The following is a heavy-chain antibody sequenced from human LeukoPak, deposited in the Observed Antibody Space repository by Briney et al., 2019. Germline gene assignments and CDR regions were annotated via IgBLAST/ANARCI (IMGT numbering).Heavy chain of an antibody. CDR3: ASPERSSSYYYEY. D-gene: IGHD3-22*01. CDR2: IIPIFGTA. J-gene: IGHJ4*02. CDR1: GGTFTSYA. Sequence: SVKVSCKASGGTFTSYAISWVRQAPGQGLEWMGGIIPIFGTANYAQKFQGRVTITTDESTSTAYIELSSLRSEDTAVYYCASPERSSSYYYEYWGQGTLVTVSS. V-gene: IGHV1-69*05.